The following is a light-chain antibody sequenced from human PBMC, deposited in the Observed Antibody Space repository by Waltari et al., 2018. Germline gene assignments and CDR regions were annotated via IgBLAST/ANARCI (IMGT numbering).Light chain of an antibody. CDR2: AAS. Sequence: DIQMTQSPSSLSASVGDRVTITCRASQTISSYLSWYQQKPGKAPNLLIYAASSLQSGVPSRFSGSGSGTDFTLPISSLQPEDFATYYCQQSYNTPRTFGQGTKVEVK. V-gene: IGKV1-39*01. J-gene: IGKJ1*01. CDR3: QQSYNTPRT. CDR1: QTISSY.